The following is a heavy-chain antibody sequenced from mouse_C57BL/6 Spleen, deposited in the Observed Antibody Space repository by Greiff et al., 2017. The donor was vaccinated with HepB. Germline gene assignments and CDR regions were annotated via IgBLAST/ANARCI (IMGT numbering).Heavy chain of an antibody. CDR2: ISSGSSTI. J-gene: IGHJ2*01. Sequence: EVQLQQSGGGLVKPGGSLKLSCAASGFTFSDYGMHWVRQAPEKGLEWVAYISSGSSTIYYADTVKGRFTISRDNAKNTLFLQMTSLRSEDTAMYYCARIYGSYFDYWGQGTTLTVSS. CDR1: GFTFSDYG. CDR3: ARIYGSYFDY. D-gene: IGHD2-2*01. V-gene: IGHV5-17*01.